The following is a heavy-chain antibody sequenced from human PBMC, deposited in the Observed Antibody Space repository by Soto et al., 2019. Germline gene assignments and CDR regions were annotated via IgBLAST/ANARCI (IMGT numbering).Heavy chain of an antibody. J-gene: IGHJ4*02. CDR2: IYYSGTT. D-gene: IGHD3-22*01. Sequence: SESLSLTCTVSGNSITSSTYYWGLIRQPPGKGLEWIGSIYYSGTTYYNPSLESRVTISVDTSRIHFSLKLISVAAADTAVYFCARQPYDSSDYFDYWGQGTLVS. V-gene: IGHV4-39*01. CDR3: ARQPYDSSDYFDY. CDR1: GNSITSSTYY.